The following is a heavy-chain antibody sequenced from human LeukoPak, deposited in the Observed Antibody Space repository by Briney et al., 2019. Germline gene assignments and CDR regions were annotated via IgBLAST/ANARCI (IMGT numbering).Heavy chain of an antibody. Sequence: PGGSLRLSCAASGFTFSSYAMHWVRQAPGKGLEWVAVISYDGSNKYYADSVKGRFTISRDNSKNTLYLQMNSLRAEDTAVYYCAKRGYYYMDVWGKGTTVTVSS. CDR2: ISYDGSNK. D-gene: IGHD3-10*01. CDR3: AKRGYYYMDV. J-gene: IGHJ6*03. CDR1: GFTFSSYA. V-gene: IGHV3-30-3*02.